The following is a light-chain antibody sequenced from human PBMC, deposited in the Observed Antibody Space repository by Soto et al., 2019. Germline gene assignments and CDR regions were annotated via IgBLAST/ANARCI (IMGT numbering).Light chain of an antibody. V-gene: IGKV1-5*03. J-gene: IGKJ1*01. CDR2: KAS. CDR3: QHYNSYSEA. Sequence: DIQMTQSPSTLSAYVGDRVTITCRASQTISSWLAWYQQKPGKAPKLLIYKASTLKSGVPSRFSGSGSGTEFTLTISSLQPDDFATYYCQHYNSYSEAFGQGTKVYIK. CDR1: QTISSW.